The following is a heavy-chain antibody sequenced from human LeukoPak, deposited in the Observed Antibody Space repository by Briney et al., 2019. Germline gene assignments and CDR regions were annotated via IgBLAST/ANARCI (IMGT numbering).Heavy chain of an antibody. D-gene: IGHD4-17*01. CDR1: GGTFSSYA. J-gene: IGHJ4*02. V-gene: IGHV1-46*01. CDR3: ARDGGDYLIDY. CDR2: INPSGGST. Sequence: VASVKVSCKASGGTFSSYAISWVRQAPGQGLEWMGIINPSGGSTSYAQKFQGRVTMTRDTSTSTVYMELSSLRSEDTAVYYCARDGGDYLIDYWGQGTLVTVSS.